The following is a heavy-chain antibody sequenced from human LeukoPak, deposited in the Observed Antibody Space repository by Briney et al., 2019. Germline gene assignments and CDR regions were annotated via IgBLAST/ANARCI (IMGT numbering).Heavy chain of an antibody. CDR2: IITIFGTA. V-gene: IGHV1-69*01. D-gene: IGHD3-10*01. Sequence: ASVKVSCKASGGTFSSYAISWVRQAPGQGLEWMGGIITIFGTANYAQKFQGRVTITADESTSTAYMELSSLRSEDTAVYYCASPSGPTGKYFSYWGQGTLVTVSS. CDR3: ASPSGPTGKYFSY. CDR1: GGTFSSYA. J-gene: IGHJ4*02.